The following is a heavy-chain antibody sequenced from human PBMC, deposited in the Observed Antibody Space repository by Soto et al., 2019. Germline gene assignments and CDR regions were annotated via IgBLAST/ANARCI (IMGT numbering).Heavy chain of an antibody. J-gene: IGHJ4*02. V-gene: IGHV3-53*01. Sequence: GGSLRLSCAASGLSVVGSYMNWFRQSEQKGLEWIPVVYPDDNTYYAESVRGRFTISRDRSKNTVSLQMNSLRAEDTAVYYCARLPGAFYYDNGDYDFLDYWGQGTLVTVSS. CDR3: ARLPGAFYYDNGDYDFLDY. CDR1: GLSVVGSY. CDR2: VYPDDNT. D-gene: IGHD3-3*01.